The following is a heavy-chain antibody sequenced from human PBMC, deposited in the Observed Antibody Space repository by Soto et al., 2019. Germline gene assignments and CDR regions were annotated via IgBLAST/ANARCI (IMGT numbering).Heavy chain of an antibody. CDR2: IWYDGSNK. J-gene: IGHJ6*02. CDR3: AREGGYYDSSGYYPSYYYYGMDV. V-gene: IGHV3-33*08. D-gene: IGHD3-22*01. Sequence: GGSLRLSCAASGFTCTNYWMHWVRQAPGKGLEWVAVIWYDGSNKYYADSVKGRFTISRDNSKNTLYLQMNSLRAEDTAVYYCAREGGYYDSSGYYPSYYYYGMDVWGQGTTVTVSS. CDR1: GFTCTNYW.